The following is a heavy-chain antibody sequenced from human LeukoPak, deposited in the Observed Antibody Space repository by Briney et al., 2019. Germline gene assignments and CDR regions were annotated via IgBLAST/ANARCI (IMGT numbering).Heavy chain of an antibody. J-gene: IGHJ4*02. Sequence: GGSLRLSCAASGFTFSSYWMSWVRQAPGKGLEGVANIKQDGSEKYYVDSVKGRFTISRDNAKNSLYLQMNSLRAEDTAVYYCAREGILTGYSPFDYWGQGTLVTVSS. D-gene: IGHD3-9*01. CDR2: IKQDGSEK. CDR3: AREGILTGYSPFDY. V-gene: IGHV3-7*01. CDR1: GFTFSSYW.